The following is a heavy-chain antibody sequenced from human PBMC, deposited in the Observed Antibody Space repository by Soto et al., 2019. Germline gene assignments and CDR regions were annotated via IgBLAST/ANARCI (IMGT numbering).Heavy chain of an antibody. D-gene: IGHD3-3*01. J-gene: IGHJ6*03. CDR2: IWYDGSNK. CDR3: SRSEVGDYMDV. Sequence: GGSLRLSCAASGFTFSSYGMHWVRQAPGKGLEWVAVIWYDGSNKYYAPKFRGRVTMTRGPSKRTAFMEMSSLRAEDTAVYYCSRSEVGDYMDVWGKGTTVTV. CDR1: GFTFSSYG. V-gene: IGHV3-33*01.